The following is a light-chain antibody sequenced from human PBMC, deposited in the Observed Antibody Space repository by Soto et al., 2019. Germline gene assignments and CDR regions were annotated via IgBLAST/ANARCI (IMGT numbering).Light chain of an antibody. CDR3: QKYNNWPLT. V-gene: IGKV3-15*01. J-gene: IGKJ4*01. Sequence: EIVMSQSPATLSVSPGERATLSCRASQSVYNYLAWYQQKPGQAPRLLIYGASTRATGIPARFSGSGSGTEFTLTISSLQSEDFALYYCQKYNNWPLTFGGGTKVEI. CDR1: QSVYNY. CDR2: GAS.